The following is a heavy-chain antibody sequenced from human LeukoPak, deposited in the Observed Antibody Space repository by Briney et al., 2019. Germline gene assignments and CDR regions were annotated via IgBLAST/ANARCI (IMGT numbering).Heavy chain of an antibody. CDR3: ARDTTLDY. J-gene: IGHJ4*02. V-gene: IGHV3-53*01. CDR1: GFTVSSNY. D-gene: IGHD1-26*01. Sequence: GGSLRLSCAASGFTVSSNYMSWVRQAPGKGQEWVSVIYSGGSTYYADSVKGRFTISRDNSKNTLYRQMNSLRAEDTAVYYCARDTTLDYWGQGTLVTVSS. CDR2: IYSGGST.